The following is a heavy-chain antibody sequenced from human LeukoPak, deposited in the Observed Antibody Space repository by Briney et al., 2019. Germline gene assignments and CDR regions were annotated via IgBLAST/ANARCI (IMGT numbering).Heavy chain of an antibody. CDR2: ISYDGSNK. D-gene: IGHD3-22*01. V-gene: IGHV3-30*18. J-gene: IGHJ4*02. Sequence: GGSLRLSCATSGFTFNTHGMHWVRQAPGKGLEWVAVISYDGSNKYYADSVKGRFTISRDNSKNTLYLQMNSLRAEDTAVYYCAKDRTWLSPYYFDYWGQGTLVTVSS. CDR3: AKDRTWLSPYYFDY. CDR1: GFTFNTHG.